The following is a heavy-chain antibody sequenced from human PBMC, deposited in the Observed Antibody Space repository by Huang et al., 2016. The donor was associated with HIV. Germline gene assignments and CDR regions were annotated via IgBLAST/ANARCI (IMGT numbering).Heavy chain of an antibody. CDR1: GFTLTTFS. V-gene: IGHV3-21*01. D-gene: IGHD4-17*01. CDR2: MNGPGNHI. Sequence: EVQLVESGGGLVKPGGYLRLSCAVSGFTLTTFSMNWVRPAPGRGMPGVASMNGPGNHIYYADAVEGRFTNSRDNTRNSLYLQLNSLRAEDTAVYYCVRIGYGENSYGSGYFDPWGQGTLVAVSS. J-gene: IGHJ5*02. CDR3: VRIGYGENSYGSGYFDP.